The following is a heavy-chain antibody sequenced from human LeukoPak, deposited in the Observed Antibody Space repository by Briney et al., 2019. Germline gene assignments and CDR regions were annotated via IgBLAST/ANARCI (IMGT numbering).Heavy chain of an antibody. CDR2: ISSNGGST. V-gene: IGHV3-64D*06. J-gene: IGHJ4*02. CDR3: VKDTNYGAHYFDY. D-gene: IGHD4-17*01. CDR1: GFTFSSYA. Sequence: HPGGSLRLSCSASGFTFSSYAMHWVRQAPGKGLEYVSAISSNGGSTYYADSVKGRFTISRDNSKNTLYPQMSSLRAEDTAVYYCVKDTNYGAHYFDYWGQGTLVTVSS.